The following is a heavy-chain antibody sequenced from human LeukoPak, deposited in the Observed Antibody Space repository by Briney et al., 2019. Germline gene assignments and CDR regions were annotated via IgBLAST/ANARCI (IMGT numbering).Heavy chain of an antibody. J-gene: IGHJ5*02. Sequence: ASVKVSCKASGYTFTSYDINWVRQATGQGLEWMGWMNPNSGNTGYAQKFQGRVTITRNTSISTAYMELSSLRSEDTAVYYCARGDPSNYDFWSGYYRTGWFDPWGQGTLVTVSS. CDR2: MNPNSGNT. CDR3: ARGDPSNYDFWSGYYRTGWFDP. CDR1: GYTFTSYD. V-gene: IGHV1-8*03. D-gene: IGHD3-3*01.